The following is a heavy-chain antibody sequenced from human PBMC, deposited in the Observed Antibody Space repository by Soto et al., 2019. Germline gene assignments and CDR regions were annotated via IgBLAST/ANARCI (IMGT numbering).Heavy chain of an antibody. D-gene: IGHD6-13*01. CDR1: GFTFDDYA. CDR3: ARVRAPLRIAAGGRYYYYMDV. CDR2: INWNGGST. J-gene: IGHJ6*03. V-gene: IGHV3-20*01. Sequence: EVQLVESGGGVVRPGGSLRLSCAASGFTFDDYAMSWVRQAPGKGLEWVSGINWNGGSTGYADPVKGRFTISRDNAKNSLYLQMNSLRAEDTALYHCARVRAPLRIAAGGRYYYYMDVWGKGTTVTVSS.